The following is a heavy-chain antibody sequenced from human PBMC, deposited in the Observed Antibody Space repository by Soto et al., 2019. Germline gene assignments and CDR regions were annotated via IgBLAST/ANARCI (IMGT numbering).Heavy chain of an antibody. D-gene: IGHD4-17*01. CDR1: GYTLTEVS. Sequence: ASVKGSCKVSGYTLTEVSMHWVRQAPGKGLEWMGGFDPEDGETIYAQKFQGRVTMTEDTSTDTAYMELSSLRSEDTAVYYCATVSVYDYGDYFDYWGQGTLVTVSS. V-gene: IGHV1-24*01. CDR2: FDPEDGET. J-gene: IGHJ4*02. CDR3: ATVSVYDYGDYFDY.